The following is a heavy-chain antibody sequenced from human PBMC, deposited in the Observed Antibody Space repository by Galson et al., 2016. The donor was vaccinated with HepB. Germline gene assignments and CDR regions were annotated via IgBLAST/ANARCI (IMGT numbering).Heavy chain of an antibody. CDR1: GFTLGTYA. CDR2: IRGNGGST. CDR3: AKGGMLIPRFDY. Sequence: SLRLSCAASGFTLGTYAMSWVRQAPGKGLEWVSTIRGNGGSTSYADSVKGRFTISRDSSKNTVYLQMNSLRAGDTAVYYCAKGGMLIPRFDYWGQGTLVTVSS. V-gene: IGHV3-23*01. D-gene: IGHD3-16*01. J-gene: IGHJ4*02.